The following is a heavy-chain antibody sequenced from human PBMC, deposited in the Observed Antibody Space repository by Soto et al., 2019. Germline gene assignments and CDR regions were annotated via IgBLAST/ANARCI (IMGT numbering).Heavy chain of an antibody. CDR3: ARRWNYDLDF. CDR1: GFPFREFG. D-gene: IGHD3-16*01. V-gene: IGHV3-33*05. J-gene: IGHJ4*02. Sequence: QMQLVESGGGVVQPGRSLRLSCVASGFPFREFGMHWVRQASGKGLEWVALISYDGSDYADSVKGRFTISRDDSRDTLFLLMDNLRPDDTGVYYCARRWNYDLDFWGQGTLVAVSS. CDR2: ISYDGSD.